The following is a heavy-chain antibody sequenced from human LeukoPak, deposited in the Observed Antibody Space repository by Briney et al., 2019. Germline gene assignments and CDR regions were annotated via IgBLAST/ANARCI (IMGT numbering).Heavy chain of an antibody. J-gene: IGHJ5*02. Sequence: ASVKVSCKASGYTFTGYYMHWVRQAPGQGLEWMGRINPNSGGTNYAQKFQGRLTMTRDTSISTAYMERSRLRADDTAVYYCARVIAALEGLDPWGLGTLVTVSS. CDR1: GYTFTGYY. CDR3: ARVIAALEGLDP. D-gene: IGHD6-13*01. V-gene: IGHV1-2*06. CDR2: INPNSGGT.